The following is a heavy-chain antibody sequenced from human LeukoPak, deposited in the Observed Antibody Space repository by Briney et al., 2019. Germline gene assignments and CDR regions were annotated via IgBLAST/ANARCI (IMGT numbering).Heavy chain of an antibody. Sequence: GGSLRLSCAVSGFTFDDYAMHWVRQVPGKGLEWVSGINWKSDSIGYADSVKGPFTTSRDNSKNTLYLQMNSLRAEDTAVYYCAKDGGGYYPYYYYYMDVWGKGTTVTISS. CDR1: GFTFDDYA. CDR2: INWKSDSI. CDR3: AKDGGGYYPYYYYYMDV. J-gene: IGHJ6*03. D-gene: IGHD3-22*01. V-gene: IGHV3-9*01.